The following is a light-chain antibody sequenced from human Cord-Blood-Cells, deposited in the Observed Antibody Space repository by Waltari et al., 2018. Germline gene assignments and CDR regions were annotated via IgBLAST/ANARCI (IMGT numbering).Light chain of an antibody. Sequence: DIQMTQSPSTLSASVGDRVTIPCRASQSISSRLAWYQQKPGKAPKLLIYDASSLESGVPSRFSGSGSGTEFTLTISSLQPDDFATYYCQQYNSYTWTFGQGTKVEIK. J-gene: IGKJ1*01. CDR2: DAS. CDR3: QQYNSYTWT. CDR1: QSISSR. V-gene: IGKV1-5*01.